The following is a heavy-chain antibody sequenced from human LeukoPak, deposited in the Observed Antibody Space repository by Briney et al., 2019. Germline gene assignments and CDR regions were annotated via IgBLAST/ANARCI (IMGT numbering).Heavy chain of an antibody. Sequence: GGSLRLSCAASGFTFSSYAMHWVRQAPGKGLEWVAVISYDGSNKYYADSVKGRFTISRDNSKNTLYLQMNSPRAEDTAVYYCARDLDLGYCSSTSCYIRGYYYYGMDVWGQGTTVTVSS. CDR1: GFTFSSYA. CDR2: ISYDGSNK. CDR3: ARDLDLGYCSSTSCYIRGYYYYGMDV. D-gene: IGHD2-2*02. J-gene: IGHJ6*02. V-gene: IGHV3-30-3*01.